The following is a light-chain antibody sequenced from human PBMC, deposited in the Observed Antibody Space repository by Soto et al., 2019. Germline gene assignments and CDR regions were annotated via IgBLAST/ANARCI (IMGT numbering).Light chain of an antibody. CDR3: SSYTSSSPVI. Sequence: QSALTQPASVSGSPGQSITISCTGTSSDVGGYNYISWYQQHPGKAPKFIIYNVRNRPSGVSNRFSGSRSGNTPSLTISGLQAEDEADYYCSSYTSSSPVILGGGTKLTVL. CDR2: NVR. V-gene: IGLV2-14*01. J-gene: IGLJ2*01. CDR1: SSDVGGYNY.